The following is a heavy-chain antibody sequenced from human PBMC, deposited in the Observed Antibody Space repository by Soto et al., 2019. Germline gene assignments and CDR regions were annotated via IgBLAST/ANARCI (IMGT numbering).Heavy chain of an antibody. V-gene: IGHV1-2*06. J-gene: IGHJ4*02. Sequence: ASVKVSCKASGFTFSNYGLHWVRQAPGQGLEWMALISPTTGGTSYAQKFQGRVTMTWDTSISTAYMELNRLTSDDTAIYYCARGYCSSSGCSHYFDYWGQGTLVTVSS. CDR2: ISPTTGGT. CDR1: GFTFSNYG. CDR3: ARGYCSSSGCSHYFDY. D-gene: IGHD6-19*01.